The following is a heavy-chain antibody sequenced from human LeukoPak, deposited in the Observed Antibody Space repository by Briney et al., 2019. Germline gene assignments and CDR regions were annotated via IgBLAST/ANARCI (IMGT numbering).Heavy chain of an antibody. V-gene: IGHV3-33*01. CDR3: ARDKEPGWFDP. CDR1: GFTFSSYG. Sequence: PGRSLRLSCAASGFTFSSYGMHWVRQAPGKGLEWVAVIWYDGSNKYYADSVKGRFTISRDNSKNTLYLQMSSLRAEDTAVYYCARDKEPGWFDPWGQGTLVTVSS. CDR2: IWYDGSNK. J-gene: IGHJ5*02.